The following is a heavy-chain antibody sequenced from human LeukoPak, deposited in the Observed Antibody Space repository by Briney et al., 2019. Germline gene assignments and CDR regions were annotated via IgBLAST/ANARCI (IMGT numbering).Heavy chain of an antibody. CDR1: GYTFTSYD. Sequence: ASVKVSCKASGYTFTSYDINWVRQAPGQGLEWMGIINPSGGSTSYAQKFQGRVTMTRDMSTSTVYMELSRLRSDDTAVYYCARAKQLWPDYWGQGTLVTVSS. CDR2: INPSGGST. J-gene: IGHJ4*02. V-gene: IGHV1-46*01. D-gene: IGHD5-18*01. CDR3: ARAKQLWPDY.